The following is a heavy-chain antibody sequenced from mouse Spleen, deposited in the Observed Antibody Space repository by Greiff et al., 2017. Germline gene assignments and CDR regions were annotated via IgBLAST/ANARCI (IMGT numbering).Heavy chain of an antibody. CDR3: TTTGTVRDY. J-gene: IGHJ4*01. Sequence: VQLKESGAELVRPGASVKLSCTASGFNIKDDYMHWVKQRPEQGLEWIGWIDPENGDTEYASKFQGKATITADTSSNTAYLQLSSLTSEDTAVYYCTTTGTVRDYWGQGTSVTVSS. V-gene: IGHV14-4*01. CDR2: IDPENGDT. CDR1: GFNIKDDY. D-gene: IGHD4-1*01.